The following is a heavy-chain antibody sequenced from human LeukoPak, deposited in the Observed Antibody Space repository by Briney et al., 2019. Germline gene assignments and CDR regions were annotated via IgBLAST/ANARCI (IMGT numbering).Heavy chain of an antibody. J-gene: IGHJ4*02. CDR3: ARALDYYGSGSYYNGPFDY. CDR1: GYTFTGYY. CDR2: INPNSGGT. Sequence: ASVKVSCKASGYTFTGYYIHWVRQAPGQGLEWMGWINPNSGGTDYAQKFQGRVTMTRDTSITTAYMELSRPRSDDTAVYYCARALDYYGSGSYYNGPFDYWGQGTLVTVSS. D-gene: IGHD3-10*01. V-gene: IGHV1-2*02.